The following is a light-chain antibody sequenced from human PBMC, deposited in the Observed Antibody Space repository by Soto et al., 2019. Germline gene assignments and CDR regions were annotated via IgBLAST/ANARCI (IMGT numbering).Light chain of an antibody. CDR3: QQYYSYPRT. V-gene: IGKV1-8*01. CDR1: QGISSY. J-gene: IGKJ1*01. CDR2: AAS. Sequence: AIRMTQSPSSLSASTGDRVTITCRASQGISSYLAWYQQKPGKAPKLLIYAASTLQSGVPSRFSGSGSGTDFTLTISCLQSEDFATYSCQQYYSYPRTFCQGTKV.